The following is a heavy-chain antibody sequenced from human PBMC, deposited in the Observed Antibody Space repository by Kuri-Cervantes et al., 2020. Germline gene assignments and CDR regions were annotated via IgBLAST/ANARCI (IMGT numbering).Heavy chain of an antibody. V-gene: IGHV3-7*03. D-gene: IGHD6-13*01. CDR2: IKQDVSEK. Sequence: GGSLRLSCAASGFTFSSYWMSWVRQAPGKGLEWVANIKQDVSEKYYVDSVKGRFTISRDNAKNSLYLQMNSLRAEDTAVYYCARVMEQQLGHYYYYYMDVWGKGTTVTVSS. CDR1: GFTFSSYW. CDR3: ARVMEQQLGHYYYYYMDV. J-gene: IGHJ6*03.